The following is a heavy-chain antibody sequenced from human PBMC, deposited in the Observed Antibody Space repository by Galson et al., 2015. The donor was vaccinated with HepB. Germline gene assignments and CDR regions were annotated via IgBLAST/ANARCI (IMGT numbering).Heavy chain of an antibody. V-gene: IGHV1-18*04. J-gene: IGHJ2*01. CDR2: ISAYNGNT. CDR1: GYTFTSYG. Sequence: SVKVSCKASGYTFTSYGISWVRQAPGQGLEWMGWISAYNGNTNYAQKLQGRVTITADKSTSTAYMELRSLRSEDTAVYYYARANSDWYFDLWCRGTPVTVSS. D-gene: IGHD4-23*01. CDR3: ARANSDWYFDL.